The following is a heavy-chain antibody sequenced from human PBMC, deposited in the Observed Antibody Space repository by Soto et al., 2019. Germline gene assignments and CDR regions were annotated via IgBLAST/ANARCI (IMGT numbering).Heavy chain of an antibody. CDR2: IYPGDSDT. D-gene: IGHD3-22*01. V-gene: IGHV5-51*01. CDR3: ARPSYYYDSSGAGPVSFDAFDI. Sequence: EVQLVQSGAEVKKPGESLKISCKGSGYSFTSYWIGWVRQMPGKGLEWMGIIYPGDSDTRYSPSFQGQVTISADKSISTAYLQWSSLKASDTAMYYCARPSYYYDSSGAGPVSFDAFDIWGQGTMVTVSS. J-gene: IGHJ3*02. CDR1: GYSFTSYW.